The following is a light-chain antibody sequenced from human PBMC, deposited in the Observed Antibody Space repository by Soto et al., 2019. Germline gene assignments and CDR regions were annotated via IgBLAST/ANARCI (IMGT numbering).Light chain of an antibody. Sequence: DVVMTQSPRSLPVTPGEPASISCKSSQSLLHSNGYTYLDWYLQKPGQSPQLLIYLGFNRASGVPDRFSGSGSGADFTLKISSVEGEDVGVYYCMQSLQTPLTFGGGTKLEIK. CDR2: LGF. CDR1: QSLLHSNGYTY. CDR3: MQSLQTPLT. J-gene: IGKJ4*01. V-gene: IGKV2-28*01.